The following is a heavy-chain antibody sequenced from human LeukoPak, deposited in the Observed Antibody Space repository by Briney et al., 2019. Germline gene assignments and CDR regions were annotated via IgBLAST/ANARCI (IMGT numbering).Heavy chain of an antibody. CDR3: ARSVNRSLVPFDY. Sequence: PGRSLRLSCAASGFTFSSYGMHWVRQAPGKGLEWVAVIWYDGSNKYYADSVKGRFTISRDNSKNTLYLQMNSLRAEDTAVYYCARSVNRSLVPFDYWGQGTLVTVPS. CDR2: IWYDGSNK. J-gene: IGHJ4*02. CDR1: GFTFSSYG. V-gene: IGHV3-33*01. D-gene: IGHD6-6*01.